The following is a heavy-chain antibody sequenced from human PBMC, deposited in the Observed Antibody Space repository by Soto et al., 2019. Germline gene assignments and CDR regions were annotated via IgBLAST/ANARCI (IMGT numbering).Heavy chain of an antibody. CDR3: ARHRGIAYSSSRRFTGAWFDP. Sequence: ETLSLACHVSGASIASHNYYGAWIRQAPGKGLEWIGSIYYTGESYYSPSLKGRVTLSVDTSKSQFSLSLTSVTASDTAVYYCARHRGIAYSSSRRFTGAWFDPWGQGTLVTVYS. CDR1: GASIASHNYY. V-gene: IGHV4-39*01. D-gene: IGHD6-13*01. CDR2: IYYTGES. J-gene: IGHJ5*02.